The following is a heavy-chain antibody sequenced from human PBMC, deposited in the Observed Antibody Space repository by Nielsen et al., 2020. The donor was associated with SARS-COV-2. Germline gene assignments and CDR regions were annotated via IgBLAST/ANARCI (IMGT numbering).Heavy chain of an antibody. J-gene: IGHJ4*02. V-gene: IGHV1-24*01. Sequence: ASVKVSCKVSGYTLTEVSMHWVRQGPGKGLEWMRGFDPGDGEIVNVQKFQGRVTLTEDTSTDTAYMELSSLTSEDTAVYFCATYYSFTGYYQFDYWGQGTLITVSS. CDR3: ATYYSFTGYYQFDY. D-gene: IGHD3-9*01. CDR2: FDPGDGEI. CDR1: GYTLTEVS.